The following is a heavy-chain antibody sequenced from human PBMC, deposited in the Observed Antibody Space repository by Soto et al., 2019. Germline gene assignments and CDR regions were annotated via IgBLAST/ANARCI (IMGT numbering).Heavy chain of an antibody. CDR3: ARHSIPGYYDILTGYSYYFDY. Sequence: PSETLSLTCTVSGGSISSSSYYWGWIRQPPGKGLERIGSIYYSGSTYYNPSLKSRVTISVDTSKNQFSLKLSSVTAADTAVYYCARHSIPGYYDILTGYSYYFDYWGQGTLVTVSS. CDR2: IYYSGST. D-gene: IGHD3-9*01. V-gene: IGHV4-39*01. J-gene: IGHJ4*02. CDR1: GGSISSSSYY.